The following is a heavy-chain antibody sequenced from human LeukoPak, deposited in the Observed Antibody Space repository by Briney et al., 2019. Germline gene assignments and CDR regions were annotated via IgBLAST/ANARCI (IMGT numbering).Heavy chain of an antibody. CDR3: ARQARVVVTAIPANWFDP. Sequence: MSSETLSLTCTVSGGSISSSSYYWGWIRQPPGKGLEWIGSIYYSGSTYYNPSLKSRVTISVDTSKNQFSLKLSSVTAADTAVYYCARQARVVVTAIPANWFDPWGQGTLVTVSS. CDR2: IYYSGST. CDR1: GGSISSSSYY. J-gene: IGHJ5*02. D-gene: IGHD2-21*02. V-gene: IGHV4-39*01.